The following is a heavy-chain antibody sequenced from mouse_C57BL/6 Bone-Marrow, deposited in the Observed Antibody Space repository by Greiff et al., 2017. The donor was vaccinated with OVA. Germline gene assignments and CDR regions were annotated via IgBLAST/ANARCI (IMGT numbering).Heavy chain of an antibody. V-gene: IGHV2-9-1*01. J-gene: IGHJ2*01. Sequence: VKLQESGPGLVAPSQSLSITCTVSGFSLTSYAISWVRQPPGKGLEWLGVIWTGGGTNYNSALKSRLSISKDNSKSQVFLKMNSLQTDDTARYYCARNYYGSSPLYFDYWGQGTTLTVSS. D-gene: IGHD1-1*01. CDR1: GFSLTSYA. CDR2: IWTGGGT. CDR3: ARNYYGSSPLYFDY.